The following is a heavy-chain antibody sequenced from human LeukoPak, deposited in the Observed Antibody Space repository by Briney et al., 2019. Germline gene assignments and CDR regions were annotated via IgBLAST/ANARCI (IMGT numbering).Heavy chain of an antibody. CDR2: ISSSSNTI. V-gene: IGHV3-48*01. D-gene: IGHD3-3*01. CDR3: ARDGYDFWGGYPTTVDF. CDR1: GFTFSTYA. J-gene: IGHJ4*02. Sequence: GGSLRLSCAASGFTFSTYAMNWVRQAPGKGPEWVSYISSSSNTIYYADSVQGRFTISRDNANNSLYLQMNSLRAEDTAVYYCARDGYDFWGGYPTTVDFWGQGTLVTVSS.